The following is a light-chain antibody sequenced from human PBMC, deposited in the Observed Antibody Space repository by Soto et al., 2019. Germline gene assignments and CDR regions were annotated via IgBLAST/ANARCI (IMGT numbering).Light chain of an antibody. CDR3: QQSYSTPYT. CDR2: AAS. Sequence: DIQMTQSPSSLSASVGDRVTITCRASQSISSYLNWYQQKPGKAPKLLIHAASSFESGVPSRFSGSGSGTYFSLTISCLQPEDFATYYCQQSYSTPYTFGQGTKLEIK. V-gene: IGKV1-39*01. J-gene: IGKJ2*01. CDR1: QSISSY.